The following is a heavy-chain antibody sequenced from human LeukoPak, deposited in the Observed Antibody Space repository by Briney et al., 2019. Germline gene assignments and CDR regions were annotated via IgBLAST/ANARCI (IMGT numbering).Heavy chain of an antibody. V-gene: IGHV1-46*01. Sequence: ASVKVSCKTSGYTFTDFSIHWVRQAPGQGLEWMGIINPTGGSAGFAQKFQGRVTMTRDMSTSTFYMELSSLRSEDTAVYYCARGHGSGYTNYFDPWGQGTLVTVSS. CDR2: INPTGGSA. CDR1: GYTFTDFS. D-gene: IGHD3-10*01. J-gene: IGHJ5*02. CDR3: ARGHGSGYTNYFDP.